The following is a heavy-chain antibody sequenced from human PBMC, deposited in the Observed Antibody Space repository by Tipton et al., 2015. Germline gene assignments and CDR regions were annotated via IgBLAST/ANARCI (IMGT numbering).Heavy chain of an antibody. D-gene: IGHD3-10*01. CDR2: ISSSTSTI. Sequence: SLRLSCAASGFTFSSYNMNWVRQAPGKGLEWVSYISSSTSTIYYADSVKDRFTISRDNAKNSLYLQMNSLRDEDTAVYYCATYLDQRGRITMVRGARGGMDVWGQGTTVTVSS. CDR1: GFTFSSYN. V-gene: IGHV3-48*02. CDR3: ATYLDQRGRITMVRGARGGMDV. J-gene: IGHJ6*02.